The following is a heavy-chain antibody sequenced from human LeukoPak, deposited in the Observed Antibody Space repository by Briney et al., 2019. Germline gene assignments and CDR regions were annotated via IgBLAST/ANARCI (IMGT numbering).Heavy chain of an antibody. D-gene: IGHD2-2*01. V-gene: IGHV4-59*11. CDR2: IYYSGYT. J-gene: IGHJ5*02. CDR3: ARGLRYCSSTSCYLWWYNWFDP. Sequence: NPSETLSLTCTVSGGSISSHYWSWIRQPPGKGLEWLGYIYYSGYTKYNPSLKSRVTISIDTSKNQFSLKLSSVTAADTAVYYCARGLRYCSSTSCYLWWYNWFDPWGQGTLVTVSS. CDR1: GGSISSHY.